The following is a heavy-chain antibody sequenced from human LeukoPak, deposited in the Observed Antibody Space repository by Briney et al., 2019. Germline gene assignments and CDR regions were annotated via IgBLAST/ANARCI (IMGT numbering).Heavy chain of an antibody. CDR2: IYYSGST. J-gene: IGHJ4*02. D-gene: IGHD3-22*01. Sequence: SETLSLTCTVSGGSISSRSYYWGWIRQPPGKGLEWIGSIYYSGSTYYNPSLKSRVTISVDTSKNQFSLKLSSVTAADTAVYYCAYDSSGYYSLIYWGQGTLVTVSS. CDR3: AYDSSGYYSLIY. V-gene: IGHV4-39*01. CDR1: GGSISSRSYY.